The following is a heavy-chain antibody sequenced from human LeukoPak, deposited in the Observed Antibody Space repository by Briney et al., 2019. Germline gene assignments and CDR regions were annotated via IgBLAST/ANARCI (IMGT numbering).Heavy chain of an antibody. CDR3: AREMNDRELDFFYGMDV. CDR1: GFTFTSYT. CDR2: ISSSSSDI. J-gene: IGHJ6*02. V-gene: IGHV3-21*01. Sequence: GGSLRLSCATSGFTFTSYTMNWVRQAPGKGLEWGSSISSSSSDISYADSVKDRFAISRDNAKNFVYVQMSSLRAEDTAVYFCAREMNDRELDFFYGMDVWGQGTTVTVSS. D-gene: IGHD1-1*01.